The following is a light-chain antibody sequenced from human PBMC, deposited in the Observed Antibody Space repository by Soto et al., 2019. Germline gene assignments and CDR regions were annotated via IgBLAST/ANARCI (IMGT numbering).Light chain of an antibody. Sequence: EIVMTQSPATLSVSPGERVTLSCRASQSVSRKLAWYQQKPGQAPRLLIYGTTTRATGNPARLSGSGSGTEFTRTISSRQSEDFGIYYWQQKGHWPPYTCGQGTTLETK. CDR1: QSVSRK. V-gene: IGKV3-15*01. CDR2: GTT. CDR3: QQKGHWPPYT. J-gene: IGKJ2*01.